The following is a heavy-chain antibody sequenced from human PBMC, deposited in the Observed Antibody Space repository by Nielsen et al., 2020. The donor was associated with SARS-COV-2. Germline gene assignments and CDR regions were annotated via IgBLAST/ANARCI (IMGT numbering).Heavy chain of an antibody. J-gene: IGHJ4*02. CDR1: GFTFNNAW. CDR2: IKSTTDGGTA. CDR3: TTVPYSDFWSPYYAS. D-gene: IGHD3-3*01. V-gene: IGHV3-15*01. Sequence: RGSLRLSCAASGFTFNNAWMSWVRQAPGKGLEWIGRIKSTTDGGTADYAAPVQGRFTISRDDSKNTLFLQMNSLIAEDTAVYYCTTVPYSDFWSPYYASWGQGTQVTVSS.